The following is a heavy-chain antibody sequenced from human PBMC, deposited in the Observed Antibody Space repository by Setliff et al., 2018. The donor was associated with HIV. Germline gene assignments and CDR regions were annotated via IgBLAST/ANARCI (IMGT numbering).Heavy chain of an antibody. D-gene: IGHD3-3*01. Sequence: PSETLSLTCTVSGGSISSGSYYWGWIRQPPGKGLEWIGSIYYSGSTKYNPSLKSRVTISVDKSKNQFSLNLTSVTAADTAVYYCARGGAFWSGYYGFDYWGQGTLVTVSS. V-gene: IGHV4-39*07. CDR2: IYYSGST. J-gene: IGHJ4*02. CDR3: ARGGAFWSGYYGFDY. CDR1: GGSISSGSYY.